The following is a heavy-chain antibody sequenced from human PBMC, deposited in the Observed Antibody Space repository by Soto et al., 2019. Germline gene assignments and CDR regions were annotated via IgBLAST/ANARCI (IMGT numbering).Heavy chain of an antibody. CDR3: ARDYGDYLNWFDP. Sequence: SETLSLTCTVSGGSISSYYWSWIRQPPGKGLEWIGYIYYSGSTNYNPSLKSRVTISVDTSKNQFSLKLSSVTAADTAVYYCARDYGDYLNWFDPWGQGTLVTVSS. D-gene: IGHD4-17*01. CDR1: GGSISSYY. V-gene: IGHV4-59*01. CDR2: IYYSGST. J-gene: IGHJ5*02.